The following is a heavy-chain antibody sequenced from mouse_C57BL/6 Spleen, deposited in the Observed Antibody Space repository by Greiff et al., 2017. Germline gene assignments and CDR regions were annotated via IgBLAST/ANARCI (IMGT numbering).Heavy chain of an antibody. D-gene: IGHD2-4*01. CDR2: IDPETGGT. Sequence: VQLQQSGAELVRPGASVTLSCKASGYTFTDYEMHWVKQTPVHGLEWIGAIDPETGGTAYNQKFKGKAILTADKSSSTAYMELRSLTSEDSADYYCTRSNDYDEDYYAMDDWGQGTSVTVSS. J-gene: IGHJ4*01. CDR1: GYTFTDYE. CDR3: TRSNDYDEDYYAMDD. V-gene: IGHV1-15*01.